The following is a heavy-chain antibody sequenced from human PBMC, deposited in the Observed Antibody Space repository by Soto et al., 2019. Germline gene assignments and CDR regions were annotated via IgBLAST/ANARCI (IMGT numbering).Heavy chain of an antibody. CDR2: VNPNSGNT. CDR3: ARADCSGGSYYETY. J-gene: IGHJ4*02. Sequence: ASVKVSCKASGYTFTSYDINWVRQATGQGLEWMGWVNPNSGNTGYAQKFQGRVTMTRNTSISTAYMELSSLRSEDTAVYYCARADCSGGSYYETYWGQGTLVTVSS. CDR1: GYTFTSYD. D-gene: IGHD2-15*01. V-gene: IGHV1-8*01.